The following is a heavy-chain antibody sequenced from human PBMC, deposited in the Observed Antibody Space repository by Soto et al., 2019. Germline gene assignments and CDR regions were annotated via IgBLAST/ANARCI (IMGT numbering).Heavy chain of an antibody. CDR2: MSAGGGTI. V-gene: IGHV3-48*02. Sequence: PGGSLRLSCVASGFTLTGYTMTWVRQAPGKGLEWVSHMSAGGGTIYYADSVKGRFTISRENAENSVSLQMNSLRDEDTAVYYCARVRTGYYLDYWGQGTLVTVSS. D-gene: IGHD3-9*01. CDR3: ARVRTGYYLDY. CDR1: GFTLTGYT. J-gene: IGHJ4*02.